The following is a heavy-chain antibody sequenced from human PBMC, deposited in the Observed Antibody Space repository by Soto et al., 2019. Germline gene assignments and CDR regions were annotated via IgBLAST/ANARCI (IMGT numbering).Heavy chain of an antibody. CDR2: IRSKAYGGTT. V-gene: IGHV3-49*04. Sequence: GGSLRLSCTASGFTFGDYAMSWVRQAPGKGLEWVGFIRSKAYGGTTEYAASVKGRFTISRDDSKSIAYLQMNSLKTEDTAVYYCTRDDERGYSCYDSAYHYYGMDVRGQGTTVIVSS. CDR1: GFTFGDYA. D-gene: IGHD5-12*01. J-gene: IGHJ6*02. CDR3: TRDDERGYSCYDSAYHYYGMDV.